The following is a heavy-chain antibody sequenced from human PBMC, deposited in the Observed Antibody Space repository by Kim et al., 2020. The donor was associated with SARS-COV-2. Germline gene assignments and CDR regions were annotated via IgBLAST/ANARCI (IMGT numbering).Heavy chain of an antibody. Sequence: GGSLRLSCAASGFTFSGSAMHWVRQASGKGLEWVGRIRSKANSYATAYGASVKGRFTISRDDSKNTAELQMNRLKTEDTAVYYCSRLPFYSRSWWDALDIWGPGTKVTVSS. CDR2: IRSKANSYAT. D-gene: IGHD6-13*01. CDR1: GFTFSGSA. CDR3: SRLPFYSRSWWDALDI. V-gene: IGHV3-73*01. J-gene: IGHJ3*02.